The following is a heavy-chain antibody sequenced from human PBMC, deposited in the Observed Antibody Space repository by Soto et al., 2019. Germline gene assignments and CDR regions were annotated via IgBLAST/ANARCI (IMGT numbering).Heavy chain of an antibody. D-gene: IGHD3-10*01. CDR1: GYTFTAYY. V-gene: IGHV1-2*02. CDR3: ARDVYYGSGWDPHSVYYYYGMDV. CDR2: INPDTGGT. J-gene: IGHJ6*02. Sequence: ASVKVSCKASGYTFTAYYIHWLRQAPGQGLEWLGWINPDTGGTDYAQKFQGRVTITRDTSASTAYMELSSLRSEDTAVYYCARDVYYGSGWDPHSVYYYYGMDVWGQGTTVTVSS.